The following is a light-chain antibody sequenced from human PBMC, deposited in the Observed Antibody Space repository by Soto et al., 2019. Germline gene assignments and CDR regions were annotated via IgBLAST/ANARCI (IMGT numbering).Light chain of an antibody. J-gene: IGLJ1*01. CDR1: SSDVGAYYS. V-gene: IGLV2-14*01. Sequence: LAQPASVSGSPGQSITISCTGTSSDVGAYYSVSWYQHHPGKAPKLIIYGVTNRPSGVSNRFSGSKSGNTASLTISGLQAEDEADYHCSSYTSGSSHYVFGTGTKVTVL. CDR3: SSYTSGSSHYV. CDR2: GVT.